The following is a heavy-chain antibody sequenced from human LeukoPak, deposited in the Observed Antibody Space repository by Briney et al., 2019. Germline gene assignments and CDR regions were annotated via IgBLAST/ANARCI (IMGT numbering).Heavy chain of an antibody. D-gene: IGHD6-13*01. CDR3: ARGPGIAAAGTFYYYYYGMDV. V-gene: IGHV4-30-2*01. CDR2: IYHSGST. J-gene: IGHJ6*02. CDR1: GGSISSGGYS. Sequence: SQTLSLTCAVSGGSISSGGYSWSWIRQPPGKGLEWIGYIYHSGSTYYNPSLKSRVTISVDRSKNQFSLKLSSVTAADTAVYYCARGPGIAAAGTFYYYYYGMDVWGQGTTVTVSS.